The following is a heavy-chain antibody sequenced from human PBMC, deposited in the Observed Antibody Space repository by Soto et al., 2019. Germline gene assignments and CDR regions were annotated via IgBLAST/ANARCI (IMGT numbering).Heavy chain of an antibody. J-gene: IGHJ4*02. CDR3: AKDTGPN. V-gene: IGHV3-21*04. Sequence: VGSLRLSCAASGFTFTRYSMNWVRQAPGKGLEWVSSISSTTNYIYYADSVKGRFTISRDNAKNSLYLQMNSLRAEDTAFYYCAKDTGPNWGQGTLVTVSS. CDR1: GFTFTRYS. CDR2: ISSTTNYI.